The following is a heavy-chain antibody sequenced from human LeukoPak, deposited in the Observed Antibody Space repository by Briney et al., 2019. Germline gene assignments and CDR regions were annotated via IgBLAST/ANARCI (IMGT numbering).Heavy chain of an antibody. Sequence: SQTLSLTCTVSGGSISSGGYYWSWIRQPPGKGLEWIGYIYHSGSTYYNPSLKSRVTISVDRSKNQFSLKLSSVTAADTAVYYCARDQPSGHDGFDIXXQGXMVTVSS. CDR2: IYHSGST. D-gene: IGHD2-15*01. CDR1: GGSISSGGYY. CDR3: ARDQPSGHDGFDI. J-gene: IGHJ3*02. V-gene: IGHV4-30-2*01.